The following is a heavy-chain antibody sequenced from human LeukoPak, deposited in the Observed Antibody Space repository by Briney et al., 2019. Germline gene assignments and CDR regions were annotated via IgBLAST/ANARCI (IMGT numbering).Heavy chain of an antibody. CDR1: GFTFSNYW. J-gene: IGHJ4*02. CDR3: ARDGEY. V-gene: IGHV3-7*01. Sequence: PGGSLRLSCAASGFTFSNYWMTWVRQAPGKGLEWVANIKEDGSEIFYVDSVKGRFTISRDNARNSLYLQMNSLRAEDTAVYYCARDGEYWGQGTLVTVSS. D-gene: IGHD6-6*01. CDR2: IKEDGSEI.